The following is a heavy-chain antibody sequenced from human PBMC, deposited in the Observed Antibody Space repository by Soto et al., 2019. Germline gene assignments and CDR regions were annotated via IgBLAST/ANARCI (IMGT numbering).Heavy chain of an antibody. V-gene: IGHV3-23*01. J-gene: IGHJ6*02. CDR2: ISGRGGRT. CDR1: GFTFSSYA. Sequence: EVQLLESGGGLVQPGGSLRLSCAASGFTFSSYAMSWVRQAPGKGLEWVSTISGRGGRTYHADSVKGRFTISGDNSRNTLYLQMNSLRAEDTAVYYCAKVGQYCSGGSCYYYGMDVWGQGTTVTVSS. D-gene: IGHD2-15*01. CDR3: AKVGQYCSGGSCYYYGMDV.